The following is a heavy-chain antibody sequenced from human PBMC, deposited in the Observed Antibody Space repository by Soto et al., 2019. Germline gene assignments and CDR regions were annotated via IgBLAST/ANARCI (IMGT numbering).Heavy chain of an antibody. CDR1: GFTLTNEN. Sequence: GSLRLSCTVLGFTLTNENMNWVRQAPGTGLEWVSSISSRSTFINYADSVKGRFTISRDNSKNTLYLQMNSLRAEDTAVYYCAKNLGGFGELLYDYYYYYGMDVWGQGTTVTVSS. CDR2: ISSRSTFI. V-gene: IGHV3-21*04. J-gene: IGHJ6*02. CDR3: AKNLGGFGELLYDYYYYYGMDV. D-gene: IGHD3-10*01.